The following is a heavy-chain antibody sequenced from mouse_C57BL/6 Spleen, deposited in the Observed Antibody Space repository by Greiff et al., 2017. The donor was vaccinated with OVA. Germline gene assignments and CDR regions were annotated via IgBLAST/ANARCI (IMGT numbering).Heavy chain of an antibody. V-gene: IGHV1-59*01. Sequence: VQLQQPGAELVRPGTSVKLSCKASGYTFTSYWMHWVKQRPGQGLEWIGVIDPSDSYTNYNQKFKGKATLTVDTSSSTAYMQLSSLTSEDSAVYYCAGGLRPYYFDYWGQGTTLTVSS. J-gene: IGHJ2*01. CDR2: IDPSDSYT. D-gene: IGHD2-4*01. CDR3: AGGLRPYYFDY. CDR1: GYTFTSYW.